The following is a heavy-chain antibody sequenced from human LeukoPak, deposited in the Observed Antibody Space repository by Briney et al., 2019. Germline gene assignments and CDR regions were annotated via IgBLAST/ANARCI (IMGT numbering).Heavy chain of an antibody. CDR1: GFTFSSYA. CDR3: AEDPDSSSDNWFDP. J-gene: IGHJ5*02. D-gene: IGHD6-13*01. CDR2: ISGSGGST. V-gene: IGHV3-23*01. Sequence: GGSLRLSCAASGFTFSSYAMSWVRQAPGKGLEWVSAISGSGGSTYYADSVKGRFTISRDNSKNTLYLQMNSLRAEDTAVYYCAEDPDSSSDNWFDPWGQGTLVTVSS.